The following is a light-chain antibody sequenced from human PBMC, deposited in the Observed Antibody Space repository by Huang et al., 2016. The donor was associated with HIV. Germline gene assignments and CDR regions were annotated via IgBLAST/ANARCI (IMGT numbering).Light chain of an antibody. V-gene: IGKV3-11*01. J-gene: IGKJ2*01. CDR2: DAS. CDR1: QSVSTF. CDR3: QQRSNT. Sequence: EIVLTQSPATLSLSPGERATLSCRASQSVSTFLAWYQQKPGQAPRLLIYDASNRATGIPARFGGSGSVTDFTLTISSLEPEDFAVYYCQQRSNTFGQGTRLEIK.